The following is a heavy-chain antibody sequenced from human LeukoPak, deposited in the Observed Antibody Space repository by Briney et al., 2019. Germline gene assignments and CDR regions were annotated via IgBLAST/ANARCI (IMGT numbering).Heavy chain of an antibody. D-gene: IGHD6-13*01. CDR2: IIPIFGTA. CDR1: GGTFSSYA. CDR3: ASAIAAAGTLFDY. J-gene: IGHJ4*02. V-gene: IGHV1-69*06. Sequence: GASVKVSCKASGGTFSSYAISWVRQAPGQGLEWMGGIIPIFGTANYAQKFQGRVTITADKSTSTAYMELSRLRSEDTAVYYCASAIAAAGTLFDYWGPGTLVTVSS.